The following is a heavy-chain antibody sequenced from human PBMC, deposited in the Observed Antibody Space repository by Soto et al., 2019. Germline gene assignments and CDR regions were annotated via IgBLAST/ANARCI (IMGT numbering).Heavy chain of an antibody. CDR1: GFTFSSYA. CDR2: ISSNGGST. CDR3: ARGLDDFWSGYYTFDY. Sequence: GGSLRLSCAASGFTFSSYAMHWVRQAPGKGLEYVSAISSNGGSTYYANSVKGRFTISRDNSKNTLYLQMGSLRAEDMAVYYCARGLDDFWSGYYTFDYWGQGTLVTVSS. V-gene: IGHV3-64*01. D-gene: IGHD3-3*01. J-gene: IGHJ4*02.